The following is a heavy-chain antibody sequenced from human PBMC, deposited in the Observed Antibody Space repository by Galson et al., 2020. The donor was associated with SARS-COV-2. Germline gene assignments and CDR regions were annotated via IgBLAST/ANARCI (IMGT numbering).Heavy chain of an antibody. Sequence: GESLKISCAASGFTFSSYWMSWVRQAPGKGLEWVANIKQDGSEKYYVDSVKGRFTISRDNAKNSLYLQMNSLRAEDTAVYYCARVADYYDSSGLDYWGQGTLVTVSS. CDR2: IKQDGSEK. J-gene: IGHJ4*02. V-gene: IGHV3-7*03. CDR3: ARVADYYDSSGLDY. CDR1: GFTFSSYW. D-gene: IGHD3-22*01.